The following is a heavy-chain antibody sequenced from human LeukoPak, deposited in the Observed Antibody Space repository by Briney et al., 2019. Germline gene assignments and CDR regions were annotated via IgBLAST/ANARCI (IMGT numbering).Heavy chain of an antibody. CDR1: GFTFSSYA. V-gene: IGHV3-23*01. CDR3: AKDWFYAIGLGYYGSGSSPEAFDI. J-gene: IGHJ3*02. D-gene: IGHD3-10*01. CDR2: ISGSGGST. Sequence: GGSLRLSCAASGFTFSSYAMSWVRQAPGKGLEWVSAISGSGGSTYYADSVKGRFTISRDNSKNTLYLQMNSLRAEDTAVYYCAKDWFYAIGLGYYGSGSSPEAFDIWGQGTMVTVSS.